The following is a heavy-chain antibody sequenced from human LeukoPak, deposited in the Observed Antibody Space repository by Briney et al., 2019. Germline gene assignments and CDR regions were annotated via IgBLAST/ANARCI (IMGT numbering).Heavy chain of an antibody. CDR2: IKSKTDGGTT. V-gene: IGHV3-15*01. Sequence: PGGSLRLSCAASGFTVSSNYMSWVRQAPGKGLEWVGRIKSKTDGGTTDYAAPVKGRFTISRDDSKNTLYLQMNSLKTEDTAVYYCTTGSASGSYYFNYWGQGTLVTVSS. D-gene: IGHD1-26*01. CDR3: TTGSASGSYYFNY. CDR1: GFTVSSNY. J-gene: IGHJ4*02.